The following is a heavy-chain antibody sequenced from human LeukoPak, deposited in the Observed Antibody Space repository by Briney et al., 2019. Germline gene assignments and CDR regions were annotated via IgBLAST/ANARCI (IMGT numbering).Heavy chain of an antibody. V-gene: IGHV4-39*01. Sequence: SETLSLTCTVSGGSISSSSYYWGWIRQPPGKGLEWIGSIYYSGSTYYNPSLKSRVTISVDTSKNQFSLKLSSATAAGTAVYYCARGGSKQQWYPTPRYYFDYWGQGTLVTVSS. CDR3: ARGGSKQQWYPTPRYYFDY. CDR1: GGSISSSSYY. J-gene: IGHJ4*02. CDR2: IYYSGST. D-gene: IGHD6-13*01.